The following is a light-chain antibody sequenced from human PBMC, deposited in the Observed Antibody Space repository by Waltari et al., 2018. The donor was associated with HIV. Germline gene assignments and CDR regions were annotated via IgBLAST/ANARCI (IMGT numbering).Light chain of an antibody. J-gene: IGKJ3*01. V-gene: IGKV2-28*01. CDR1: QSLLHSNGYHH. CDR3: MQALQTPQIT. CDR2: LGS. Sequence: DIVMTQSPLSLPVTPGEPASISCSSSQSLLHSNGYHHLDWYLQKPGQSPQLLIYLGSNRASGVPDRFSGSGSGTDFTLKISRVEAEDVGVYYCMQALQTPQITFGPGTKVDIK.